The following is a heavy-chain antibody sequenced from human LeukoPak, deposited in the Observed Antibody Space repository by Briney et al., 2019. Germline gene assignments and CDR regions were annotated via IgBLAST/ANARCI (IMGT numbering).Heavy chain of an antibody. D-gene: IGHD5-18*01. Sequence: GRSLRLSCAASGFTFSSYGMHWVRQAPGKGLEWVGFIRSKAYGGTTEYAASVKGRFTISRDDSKSIAYLQMNSLKTEDTAVYYCTSRRGYSYGYYFDYWGQGTLVTVSS. CDR2: IRSKAYGGTT. CDR3: TSRRGYSYGYYFDY. V-gene: IGHV3-49*04. J-gene: IGHJ4*02. CDR1: GFTFSSYG.